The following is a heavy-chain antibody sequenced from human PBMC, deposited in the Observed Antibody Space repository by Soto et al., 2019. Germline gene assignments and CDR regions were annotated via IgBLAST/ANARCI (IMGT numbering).Heavy chain of an antibody. CDR3: AKDMRASSPYDAFDL. V-gene: IGHV3-9*01. J-gene: IGHJ3*01. CDR1: GLSFQFNNFA. D-gene: IGHD1-26*01. Sequence: PGGSLRLSCVASGLSFQFNNFAMHWVRQAPGKGLEWVSGISWNSGARDYADSVKGRFTISRDNAKKSIYLTMGSLRPDDSALYYCAKDMRASSPYDAFDLWGQGTQVTVSS. CDR2: ISWNSGAR.